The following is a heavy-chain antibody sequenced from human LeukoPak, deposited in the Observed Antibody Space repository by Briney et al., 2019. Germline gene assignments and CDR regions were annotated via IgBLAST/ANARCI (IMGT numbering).Heavy chain of an antibody. Sequence: SVKVSCKASGGTFSSYAISWVRQAPGQGLGWMGGIIPIFGTANYAQKFQGRVTITADKSTSTAYMELSSLRSEDTAVYYCARGSTVTTYYYFDYWGQGTLVTVSS. CDR1: GGTFSSYA. CDR3: ARGSTVTTYYYFDY. CDR2: IIPIFGTA. V-gene: IGHV1-69*06. J-gene: IGHJ4*02. D-gene: IGHD4-17*01.